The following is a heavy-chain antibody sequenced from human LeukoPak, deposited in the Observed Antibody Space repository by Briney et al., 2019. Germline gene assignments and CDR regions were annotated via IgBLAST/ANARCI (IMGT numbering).Heavy chain of an antibody. D-gene: IGHD6-13*01. V-gene: IGHV4-4*07. CDR2: IYTSGST. J-gene: IGHJ4*02. CDR3: AREDRDYSSWGQYYFDY. Sequence: KASETLSLTCTVSGGSISSYYWSWIRQPAGKGLEWIGRIYTSGSTNYNPSLKSRVTMSVDTSKNQFSLKLSSVTAADTAVYYCAREDRDYSSWGQYYFDYWGQGTLVTVSS. CDR1: GGSISSYY.